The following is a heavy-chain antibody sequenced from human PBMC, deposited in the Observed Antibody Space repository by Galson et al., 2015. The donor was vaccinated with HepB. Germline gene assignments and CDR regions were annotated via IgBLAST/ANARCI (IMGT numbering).Heavy chain of an antibody. Sequence: SLRLSCAASGFTVSSNYMSWVRQAPGKGLEWVSVIYSGGSTYYADSVKGRFTISRDNSKNTLYLQMNRLGAEDTAVYYCARAILSLRIAVAGPVYGMDVWGQGTTVTVSS. D-gene: IGHD6-19*01. J-gene: IGHJ6*02. CDR1: GFTVSSNY. CDR3: ARAILSLRIAVAGPVYGMDV. V-gene: IGHV3-66*01. CDR2: IYSGGST.